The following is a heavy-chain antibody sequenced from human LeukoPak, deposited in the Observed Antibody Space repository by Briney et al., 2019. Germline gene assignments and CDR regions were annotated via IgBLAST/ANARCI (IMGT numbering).Heavy chain of an antibody. D-gene: IGHD1-26*01. Sequence: GESPMFSCKGSGYTFTSYWIGWVLQMPGKGLEWMGIFFPGDSDTRYNPSFRGHVTMSADKSINTAYLQWSSLEASDTAMYYCARGATTFDPWGQGTLVTVSS. J-gene: IGHJ5*02. CDR1: GYTFTSYW. CDR2: FFPGDSDT. CDR3: ARGATTFDP. V-gene: IGHV5-51*01.